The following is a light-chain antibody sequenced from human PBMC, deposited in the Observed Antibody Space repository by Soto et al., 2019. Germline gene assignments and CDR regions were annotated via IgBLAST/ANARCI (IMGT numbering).Light chain of an antibody. CDR3: MQSTQLPPT. Sequence: DVVMTHTPLSLSVAPGQPASISCKSSQSLLHITGETFLFWYLQKPGQSPQLLIYEVSTRVSGVPDRFSGSGSGTDFTPEISRVETDDVGIYYCMQSTQLPPTFGQGTRLEIK. J-gene: IGKJ5*01. V-gene: IGKV2D-29*02. CDR2: EVS. CDR1: QSLLHITGETF.